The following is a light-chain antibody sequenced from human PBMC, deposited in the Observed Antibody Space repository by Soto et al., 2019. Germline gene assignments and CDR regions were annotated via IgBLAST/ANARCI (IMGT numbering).Light chain of an antibody. V-gene: IGKV1-5*01. CDR1: QSISTW. CDR3: QQYNSYQWT. CDR2: EAS. Sequence: DIQMTQSPSTLSASVGDRVTITCRASQSISTWLAWYQQKPGKAPKVLIYEASKLESGVPSRFSGSGSGTEFPLTISTLQPDDVATYYCQQYNSYQWTFGQGTKVEIK. J-gene: IGKJ1*01.